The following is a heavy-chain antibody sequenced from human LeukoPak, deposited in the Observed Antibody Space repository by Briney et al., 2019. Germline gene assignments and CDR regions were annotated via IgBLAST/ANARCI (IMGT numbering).Heavy chain of an antibody. Sequence: SETLSLTCTVSGGSISSSSYYWGWIRQPPGKGLEWLGTIYYRGTTYYNPSLKSRVTISVDTSKNQFSLRLRSVTAADTAVYYCARDFSSSSSVYYYYYMDVWGKGTTVTVSS. V-gene: IGHV4-39*07. CDR1: GGSISSSSYY. J-gene: IGHJ6*03. CDR3: ARDFSSSSSVYYYYYMDV. CDR2: IYYRGTT. D-gene: IGHD6-6*01.